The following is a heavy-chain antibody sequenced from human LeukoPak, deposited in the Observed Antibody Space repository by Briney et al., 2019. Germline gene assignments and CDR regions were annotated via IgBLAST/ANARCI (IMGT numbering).Heavy chain of an antibody. D-gene: IGHD4-17*01. J-gene: IGHJ6*03. CDR3: ARVFAPHDYGDYGPRYSYMDV. Sequence: ASVKVSCKASGYTFTSYYIHWVRQAPGQGLEWMGIINPSGGSTSYAQKFQDRVTMTRDRSTSTVYMDLSSLRSGDTAVYYCARVFAPHDYGDYGPRYSYMDVWGKGTTVTVSS. CDR2: INPSGGST. V-gene: IGHV1-46*01. CDR1: GYTFTSYY.